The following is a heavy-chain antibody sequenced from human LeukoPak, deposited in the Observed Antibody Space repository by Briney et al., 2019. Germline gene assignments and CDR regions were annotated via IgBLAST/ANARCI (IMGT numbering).Heavy chain of an antibody. D-gene: IGHD4-17*01. CDR1: GFTFSSYA. CDR2: ISSNGGST. CDR3: ARVGSGDYVGALDV. J-gene: IGHJ6*04. Sequence: GGSLRLSCAASGFTFSSYAMHWVRQAPGKGLEYVSAISSNGGSTYYANSVKGRFTISRDNSKNTLYLQMGSLRAEDMAVYYCARVGSGDYVGALDVWGKGTTVTVSS. V-gene: IGHV3-64*01.